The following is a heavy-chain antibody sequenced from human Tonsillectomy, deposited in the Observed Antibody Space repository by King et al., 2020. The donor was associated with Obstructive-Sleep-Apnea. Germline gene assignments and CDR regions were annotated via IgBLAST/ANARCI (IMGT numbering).Heavy chain of an antibody. D-gene: IGHD5-18*01. CDR3: ARDEGYSYASGWFDP. CDR2: ITSSSSSK. CDR1: GFTFSSYS. J-gene: IGHJ5*02. V-gene: IGHV3-21*06. Sequence: VPLVESGGGLIKPGGSLTLSCAASGFTFSSYSMSWVRQAPGKGLEWVSSITSSSSSKFYADSVKGRFTISRDNAKNSLYLQMNSLRAEDTAVYYCARDEGYSYASGWFDPWGQGTLVTVSS.